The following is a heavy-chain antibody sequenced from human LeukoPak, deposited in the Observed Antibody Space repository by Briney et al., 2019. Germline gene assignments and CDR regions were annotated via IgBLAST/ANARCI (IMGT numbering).Heavy chain of an antibody. J-gene: IGHJ6*03. V-gene: IGHV1-2*02. CDR2: ISPNSGGT. CDR1: GYTFTGYY. D-gene: IGHD5-12*01. CDR3: ARATVATMDYYYYYMDV. Sequence: ASVKVSCKASGYTFTGYYMHWVRQAPGQGLEWMGWISPNSGGTNYAQKFQGRVTMTRDTSISTAYMELSRLRSDDTAVYYCARATVATMDYYYYYMDVWGKGTTVTVSS.